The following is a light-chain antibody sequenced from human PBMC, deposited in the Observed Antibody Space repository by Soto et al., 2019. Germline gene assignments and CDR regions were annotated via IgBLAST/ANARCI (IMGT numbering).Light chain of an antibody. J-gene: IGKJ1*01. V-gene: IGKV1-39*01. CDR1: QSISSY. Sequence: DIQMTQSPSSLSASVGDRFTIICRASQSISSYLNWYQQKPGKAPNLLIYVVSTLQSGVPSRFSGSGSGTVFTLTISSLQPEDFGTYYCQQSYSSPRTFGQGTKVDIK. CDR2: VVS. CDR3: QQSYSSPRT.